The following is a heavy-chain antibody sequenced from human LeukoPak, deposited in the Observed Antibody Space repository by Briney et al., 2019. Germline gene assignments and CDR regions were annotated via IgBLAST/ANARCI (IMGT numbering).Heavy chain of an antibody. D-gene: IGHD5-18*01. J-gene: IGHJ4*02. V-gene: IGHV3-66*01. Sequence: HPGGSLRLSCAASGFTVSSNYMSWVRQAPGKGLEWVSVIYSGGSTYYADSVKGRFTISRDNSKNTLYLQMNSLRAEDTAVYYCARGGRGYSYGYDVDYFDYWGQGTLVTVSS. CDR2: IYSGGST. CDR1: GFTVSSNY. CDR3: ARGGRGYSYGYDVDYFDY.